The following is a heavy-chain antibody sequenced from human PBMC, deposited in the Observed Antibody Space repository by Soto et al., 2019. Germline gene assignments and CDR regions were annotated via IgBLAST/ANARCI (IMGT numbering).Heavy chain of an antibody. CDR3: ARDAYSGSYYDWFDP. V-gene: IGHV3-48*02. J-gene: IGHJ5*02. D-gene: IGHD1-26*01. CDR1: GFTFSSYS. CDR2: ISSSSSTI. Sequence: GGSLRLSCAASGFTFSSYSMNWVRQAPGKGLEWVSYISSSSSTIYYADSVKGRFTISRDNAKNSLYLQMNSLRDEDTAVYYCARDAYSGSYYDWFDPWGQGTLVTVPS.